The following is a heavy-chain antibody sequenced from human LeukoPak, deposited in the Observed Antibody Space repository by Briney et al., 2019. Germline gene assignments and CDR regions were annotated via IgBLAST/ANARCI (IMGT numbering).Heavy chain of an antibody. CDR3: ARSWCKGLTFDH. D-gene: IGHD2-8*01. V-gene: IGHV4-61*02. CDR2: VYTSGST. J-gene: IGHJ4*02. CDR1: GCSISSGSYF. Sequence: KTSQTLSLTCTVSGCSISSGSYFWSWIRQPAGKELEWVGRVYTSGSTNYNPSLKSRVTISLDTSKNQFSLELQSVTAADTAVYYCARSWCKGLTFDHWGQGTRVTVSS.